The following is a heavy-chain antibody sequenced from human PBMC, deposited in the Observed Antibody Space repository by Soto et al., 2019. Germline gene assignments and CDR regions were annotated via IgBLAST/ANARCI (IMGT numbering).Heavy chain of an antibody. CDR3: ARIHWAQSSLDY. CDR1: GGSVTSGTYY. D-gene: IGHD6-19*01. Sequence: PSETLSLTCTVSGGSVTSGTYYWSWIRQPPGKGLEWIGYVTHSGTAYSIPSLNGRLTLSVDSSQTQFSLKLTSVTAADSAFYYCARIHWAQSSLDYWGRGILVTVS. CDR2: VTHSGTA. V-gene: IGHV4-30-2*01. J-gene: IGHJ4*02.